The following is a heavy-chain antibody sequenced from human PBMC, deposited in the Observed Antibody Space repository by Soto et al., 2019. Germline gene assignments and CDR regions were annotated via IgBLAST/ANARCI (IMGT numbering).Heavy chain of an antibody. CDR3: ARLGSSGWYQGSYFDY. Sequence: QLQLQESGPGLVKPSETLSLTCTISGGSISRNNHYWGWIRQSPGKGLEWIGSSPFSGSTNYNPSLKSRVTISLETSMKQFSLSMSSVTAADTAVFYCARLGSSGWYQGSYFDYWGQGILVTVSS. J-gene: IGHJ4*02. D-gene: IGHD6-19*01. CDR2: SPFSGST. V-gene: IGHV4-39*01. CDR1: GGSISRNNHY.